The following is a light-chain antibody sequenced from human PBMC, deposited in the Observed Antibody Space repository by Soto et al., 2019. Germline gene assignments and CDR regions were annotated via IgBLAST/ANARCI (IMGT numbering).Light chain of an antibody. V-gene: IGLV2-14*01. CDR2: EVT. J-gene: IGLJ2*01. CDR1: SSDVGGYNY. CDR3: SSYSSSSPVV. Sequence: QSALTQPASVSGSPGQSITISYTGTSSDVGGYNYVSWYQHHPGKAPKLMIYEVTNRPSGVSNRFSGSKSGNTASLTISGLLAEDEADYYCSSYSSSSPVVFGGGTKLTVL.